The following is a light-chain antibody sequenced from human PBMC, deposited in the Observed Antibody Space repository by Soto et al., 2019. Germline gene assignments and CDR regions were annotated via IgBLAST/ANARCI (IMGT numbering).Light chain of an antibody. CDR1: QSVSSSY. CDR2: GAS. J-gene: IGKJ1*01. V-gene: IGKV3-20*01. Sequence: IGLTPSPGTLSLSPGERATLSCRASQSVSSSYLAWYQQKPGQAPRLIIYGASSRATGIPDRFSGSGSGTDFTLTISRLEPEDFAVYYCQQYGSSPQTFGQGTKVDI. CDR3: QQYGSSPQT.